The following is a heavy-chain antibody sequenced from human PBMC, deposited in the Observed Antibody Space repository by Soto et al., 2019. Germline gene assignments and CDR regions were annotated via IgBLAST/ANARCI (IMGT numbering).Heavy chain of an antibody. V-gene: IGHV3-30*18. D-gene: IGHD3-10*01. CDR3: AKEAASWFGNVFDYYYGMDV. J-gene: IGHJ6*02. Sequence: GGSLRLSCAASGFTFSSYCMHWVRQAPGKGLEGVAVISYDGSNKYYADSVKGRFTISRDNSKNTLYLQMNSLRAEDTAVYYCAKEAASWFGNVFDYYYGMDVWGQGTTVTVSS. CDR1: GFTFSSYC. CDR2: ISYDGSNK.